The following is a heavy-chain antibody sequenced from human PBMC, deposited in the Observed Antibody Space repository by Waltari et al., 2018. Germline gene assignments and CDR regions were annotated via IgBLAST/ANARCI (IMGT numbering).Heavy chain of an antibody. V-gene: IGHV3-48*01. CDR2: ISSSSSTI. CDR1: GFTFSSYS. CDR3: ARVRVVATINDAFDI. J-gene: IGHJ3*02. D-gene: IGHD5-12*01. Sequence: EVQLVESGGGLVQPGGSLRLSCAASGFTFSSYSMNWVRQAPGKGLEWVSYISSSSSTIYYADSVKGRFTISRDNAKNSLYLQMNSLRAEDTAVYYCARVRVVATINDAFDIWGQGTMVTVSS.